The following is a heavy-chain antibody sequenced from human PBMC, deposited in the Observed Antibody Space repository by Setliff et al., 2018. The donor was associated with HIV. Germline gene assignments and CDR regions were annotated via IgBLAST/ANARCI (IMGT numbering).Heavy chain of an antibody. Sequence: SETLSLSCTVSGGSISSGGYYWSWIRQHPGKGLEWIGSIYYSGSTYYNPSLKSRVTISVDTSKNQFSLKLSSVTAADTAVYYCARREYYYMDVWGEGTAVTVSS. CDR3: ARREYYYMDV. CDR2: IYYSGST. V-gene: IGHV4-39*01. J-gene: IGHJ6*03. D-gene: IGHD3-10*01. CDR1: GGSISSGGYY.